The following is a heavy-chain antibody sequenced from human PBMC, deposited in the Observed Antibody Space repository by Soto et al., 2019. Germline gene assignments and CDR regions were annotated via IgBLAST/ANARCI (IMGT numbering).Heavy chain of an antibody. J-gene: IGHJ5*01. V-gene: IGHV4-31*03. CDR2: IYSSGAT. CDR1: GGSVTSGGYY. D-gene: IGHD3-10*01. CDR3: TRDGGPPVTHGYDS. Sequence: QVQLQESGPGLVRPSQTLSLTCTVSGGSVTSGGYYWSWIRHCPGKGLEWIGYIYSSGATNYNPSLNSRVAMSVDTSKYQFSLQLTSVTVADTAIYYCTRDGGPPVTHGYDSWGQGILVTVSS.